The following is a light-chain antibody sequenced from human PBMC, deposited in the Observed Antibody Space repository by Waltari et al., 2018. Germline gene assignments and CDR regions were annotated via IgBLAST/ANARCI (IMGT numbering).Light chain of an antibody. J-gene: IGKJ5*01. CDR3: MQGTHWPPIT. Sequence: DVVMTQSPLSLPVTPGHPASISCRSSQSLVHSDGNTYLNWFQQRPGQSPRRLIYKVSTRDSGVPDRFSGSGSGTDFTLKISRVEAEDVGVYYCMQGTHWPPITFGQGTRLEIK. CDR2: KVS. V-gene: IGKV2-30*02. CDR1: QSLVHSDGNTY.